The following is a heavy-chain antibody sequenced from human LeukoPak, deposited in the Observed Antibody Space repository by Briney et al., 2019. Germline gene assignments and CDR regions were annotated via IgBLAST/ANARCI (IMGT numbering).Heavy chain of an antibody. D-gene: IGHD6-19*01. V-gene: IGHV1-2*02. Sequence: ASVKVSCKASGYTFTGYYMHWVRQAPGQGLEWMGWINPNSGGTNYAQKFQGRVTMTRDTSISRAYMELSRLRSDDTAVYYCARDGYSSGWYGPNNWFDPWGQGTLVTVSS. CDR3: ARDGYSSGWYGPNNWFDP. CDR2: INPNSGGT. J-gene: IGHJ5*02. CDR1: GYTFTGYY.